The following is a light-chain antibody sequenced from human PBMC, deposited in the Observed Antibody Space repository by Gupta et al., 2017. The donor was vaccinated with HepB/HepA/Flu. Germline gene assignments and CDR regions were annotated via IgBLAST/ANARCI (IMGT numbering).Light chain of an antibody. V-gene: IGKV1-17*01. CDR1: QGMRDD. Sequence: DIKMTQTPSSLSASVGDRVTITCRASQGMRDDLGWYQQKPGQAPKRLIYAASRRERGVPSRFSGSGSGTEFTLTISRRQPEDYATYYCQQQNNSPLTFGGGTKVDIK. CDR3: QQQNNSPLT. CDR2: AAS. J-gene: IGKJ4*01.